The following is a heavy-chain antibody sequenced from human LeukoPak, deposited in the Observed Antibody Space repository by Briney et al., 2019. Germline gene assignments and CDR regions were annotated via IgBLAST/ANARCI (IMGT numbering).Heavy chain of an antibody. D-gene: IGHD3-22*01. CDR1: AYTFTTYG. CDR2: ISGYNGNT. Sequence: GASVKVSCKASAYTFTTYGISWVRQAPGQGLEWMGWISGYNGNTNYAQKLQGRVTMTTDTSTSTAYMELRSLRSDDTAVYYCARGSTARYYYDSSGYYRGAVNYWGQGTLVTVSS. J-gene: IGHJ4*02. CDR3: ARGSTARYYYDSSGYYRGAVNY. V-gene: IGHV1-18*01.